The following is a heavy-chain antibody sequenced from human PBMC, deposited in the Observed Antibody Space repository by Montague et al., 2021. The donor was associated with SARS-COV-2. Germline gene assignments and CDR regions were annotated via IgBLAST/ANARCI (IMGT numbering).Heavy chain of an antibody. D-gene: IGHD1-1*01. V-gene: IGHV6-1*01. CDR1: GDSVSSNSAT. CDR3: TSGREGNYNVMDV. J-gene: IGHJ6*02. Sequence: CAISGDSVSSNSATWNWVRQSPSLGLEWLGGTYYRSKWYNDYAVSVRGRVTINPDTSKNQFSLQLNSVTPEDTAIYYCTSGREGNYNVMDVWGQGTTVTVSS. CDR2: TYYRSKWYN.